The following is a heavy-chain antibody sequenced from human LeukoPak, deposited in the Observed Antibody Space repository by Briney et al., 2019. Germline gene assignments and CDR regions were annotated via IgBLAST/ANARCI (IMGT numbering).Heavy chain of an antibody. Sequence: GGSLRLSCKVSGFTVSSNPWSWVRQAPGKGLEWVSFIYSDNTHYSDSVKGRFTISRDNSKNTLYLQMNSLRAEDTAVYYCARRAGAYSHPYDYWGQGTLVTVSS. D-gene: IGHD4/OR15-4a*01. CDR3: ARRAGAYSHPYDY. V-gene: IGHV3-53*01. CDR2: IYSDNT. CDR1: GFTVSSNP. J-gene: IGHJ4*02.